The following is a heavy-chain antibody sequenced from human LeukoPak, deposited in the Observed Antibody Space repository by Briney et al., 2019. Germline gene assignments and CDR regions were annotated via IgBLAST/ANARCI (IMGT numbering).Heavy chain of an antibody. CDR3: ARVPHRGTVGAVSSTIVDAFDI. CDR1: GYSFTDYY. V-gene: IGHV1-2*02. CDR2: IDPTSGGT. J-gene: IGHJ3*02. D-gene: IGHD2/OR15-2a*01. Sequence: GASVKVSCEASGYSFTDYYIHWVRQAPGQGLEWMGYIDPTSGGTNYAQKFQGRVTVTRDTSITTAYMELTRLTSADTAVFYCARVPHRGTVGAVSSTIVDAFDIWGPGTMVTVSS.